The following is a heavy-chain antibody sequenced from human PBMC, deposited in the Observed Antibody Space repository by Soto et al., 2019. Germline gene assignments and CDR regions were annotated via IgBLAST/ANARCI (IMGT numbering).Heavy chain of an antibody. CDR2: ISGSGGST. CDR3: AKGYNHYYYYYMDV. V-gene: IGHV3-23*01. J-gene: IGHJ6*03. CDR1: GFTFSSYA. Sequence: PGGSLRLSCAASGFTFSSYAMSWVRQAPGKGLEWVSAISGSGGSTYYADSVKGRFTISRDNSKNTLYLQMNSLRAEDTAVYYCAKGYNHYYYYYMDVWGKGTTVTVSS. D-gene: IGHD2-2*02.